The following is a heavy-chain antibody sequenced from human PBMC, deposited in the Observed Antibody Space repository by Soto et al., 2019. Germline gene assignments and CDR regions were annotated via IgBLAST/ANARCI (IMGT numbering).Heavy chain of an antibody. J-gene: IGHJ6*03. CDR2: ISAYNGNT. CDR1: GYTFTSYG. V-gene: IGHV1-18*01. Sequence: ASVKVSCKASGYTFTSYGISWVRQAPGQGLEWMGWISAYNGNTNYAQKLQGRVTMNTDTSTSTAYMELRSLRSDDTAVYYCARNYDILTGQTHMDVWGKGTTVTVSS. CDR3: ARNYDILTGQTHMDV. D-gene: IGHD3-9*01.